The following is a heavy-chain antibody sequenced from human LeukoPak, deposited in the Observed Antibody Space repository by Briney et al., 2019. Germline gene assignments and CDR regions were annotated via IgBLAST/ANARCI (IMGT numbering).Heavy chain of an antibody. J-gene: IGHJ4*02. CDR1: RFIFSNYA. D-gene: IGHD1-26*01. Sequence: GGSLRLSCAASRFIFSNYAMSWVRQAPGKGLEWVSTISGSGYSTYYADSVKGRFTISRDNSKNTLYLQMNSLRLEDTAIYYCAKDGEASASIGGTMGIDYWGQGTLVTVSS. CDR3: AKDGEASASIGGTMGIDY. V-gene: IGHV3-23*01. CDR2: ISGSGYST.